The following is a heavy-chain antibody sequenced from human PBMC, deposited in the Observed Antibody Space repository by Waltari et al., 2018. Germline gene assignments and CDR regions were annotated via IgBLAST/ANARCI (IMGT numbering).Heavy chain of an antibody. Sequence: QVQLVQAGAEVKKPGASGKESGKAAVYTFSTYGISWVRQAPGQGLEWMGWISPFNSNTNYAQKFEGRVTLTTDTSTSTAYMELRSLKSDDTAVYYCATAVGGNMESDYWGQGTLVTVSS. CDR3: ATAVGGNMESDY. CDR2: ISPFNSNT. D-gene: IGHD6-19*01. J-gene: IGHJ4*02. V-gene: IGHV1-18*04. CDR1: VYTFSTYG.